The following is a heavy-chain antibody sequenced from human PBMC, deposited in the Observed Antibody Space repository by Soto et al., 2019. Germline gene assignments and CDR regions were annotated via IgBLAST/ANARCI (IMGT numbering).Heavy chain of an antibody. CDR1: GGSISSYY. J-gene: IGHJ3*02. CDR3: AGGYCSGGSCFLFDI. V-gene: IGHV4-59*01. D-gene: IGHD2-15*01. Sequence: SETLSLTCTVSGGSISSYYWSWIRQPPGKGLEWIGYIYYSGSTNYNPSLKSRVTISVDTSKNQFSLKLSSVTAADTAVYYCAGGYCSGGSCFLFDIWGQGTMVTVSS. CDR2: IYYSGST.